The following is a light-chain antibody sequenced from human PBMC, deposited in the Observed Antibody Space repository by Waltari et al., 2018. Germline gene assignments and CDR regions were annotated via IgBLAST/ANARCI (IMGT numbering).Light chain of an antibody. J-gene: IGLJ3*02. CDR1: SSDVGGSHL. V-gene: IGLV2-14*03. Sequence: QSALTQPASVSGSPGQTITISCTGPSSDVGGSHLFSWCQQHPGKAPTLVIYDVNNRPSGVSNRFSGSKSGNTASLTISGLQTEDEADYYCSSYTTSGTWVFGGGTKLAVL. CDR3: SSYTTSGTWV. CDR2: DVN.